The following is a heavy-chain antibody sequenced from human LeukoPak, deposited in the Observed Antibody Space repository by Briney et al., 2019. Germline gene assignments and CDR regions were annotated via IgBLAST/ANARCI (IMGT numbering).Heavy chain of an antibody. CDR2: IKQDGSEK. CDR1: GFTFSSYW. CDR3: ARALSRWPHWGPFDY. Sequence: QAGGSLRLSCAASGFTFSSYWMSWVRQAPGKGLEWVANIKQDGSEKYSVDSVKGRFTISRDNAKNSLYLQMSSLRAEDTAVYYCARALSRWPHWGPFDYWGQGTLVTVSS. V-gene: IGHV3-7*01. J-gene: IGHJ4*02. D-gene: IGHD7-27*01.